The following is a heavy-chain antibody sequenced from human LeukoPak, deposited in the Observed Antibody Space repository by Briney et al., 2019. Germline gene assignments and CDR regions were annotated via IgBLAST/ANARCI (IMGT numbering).Heavy chain of an antibody. CDR1: GFTFSSYE. J-gene: IGHJ3*02. CDR2: ISSSGSTI. V-gene: IGHV3-48*03. Sequence: GGSLRLSXAASGFTFSSYEMNWVRQAPGKGLEWVSYISSSGSTIYYADSVKGRFTISRDNAKNSLYLQMNSLRAEDTAVYYCARGAHAFDIWGQGTMVTVSS. CDR3: ARGAHAFDI.